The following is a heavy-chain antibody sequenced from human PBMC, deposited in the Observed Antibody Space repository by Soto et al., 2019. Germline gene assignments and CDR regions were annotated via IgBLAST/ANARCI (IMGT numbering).Heavy chain of an antibody. Sequence: EVQLLESGGGLLQLGGSLRLSCAASGFTFGSYAMNWVRQAPGKGLEWVSVISGSGGSTYYADSVKGRFPISRVNSKNTLYLQMNSLRAEDAAVYYCARRSSSWYFDYWGQGTLVTVSS. CDR2: ISGSGGST. V-gene: IGHV3-23*01. CDR3: ARRSSSWYFDY. J-gene: IGHJ4*02. CDR1: GFTFGSYA. D-gene: IGHD6-13*01.